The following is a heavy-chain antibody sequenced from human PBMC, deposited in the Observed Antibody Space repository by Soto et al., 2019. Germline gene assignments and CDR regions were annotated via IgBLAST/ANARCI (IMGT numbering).Heavy chain of an antibody. CDR2: ISWNSGSI. V-gene: IGHV3-9*01. CDR3: AKLFGGTGDSGVVNYYYYMDV. CDR1: GFTFDDYA. Sequence: GGSLRLSCAASGFTFDDYAMHWVRQAPGKGLEWVSGISWNSGSIGYADSVKGRFTISRDNAKNSLYLQMNSLRAEDTALYYCAKLFGGTGDSGVVNYYYYMDVWGKGTTVTVSS. D-gene: IGHD7-27*01. J-gene: IGHJ6*03.